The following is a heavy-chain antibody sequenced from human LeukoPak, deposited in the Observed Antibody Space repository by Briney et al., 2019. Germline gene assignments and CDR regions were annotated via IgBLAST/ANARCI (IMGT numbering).Heavy chain of an antibody. CDR2: IYHSGST. CDR3: ARMEQLYYYYYGMDV. Sequence: SETLSLTCTVSGGSISSSFYYWGWIRQPPGKGLEWIGSIYHSGSTYYNPSLKSRVTISVDTSRNQFSLNLSSVTAADTAVYYCARMEQLYYYYYGMDVWGQGTTVTVSS. V-gene: IGHV4-39*01. D-gene: IGHD6-6*01. CDR1: GGSISSSFYY. J-gene: IGHJ6*02.